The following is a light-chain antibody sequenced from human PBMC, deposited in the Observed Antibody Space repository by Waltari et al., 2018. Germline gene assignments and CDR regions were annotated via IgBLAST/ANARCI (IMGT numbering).Light chain of an antibody. CDR1: SSDVGNNNH. CDR2: EVS. CDR3: SSYGGSNNHLV. J-gene: IGLJ2*01. Sequence: QPALTQPASVSGSPGQSITISCTGPSSDVGNNNHVCWYQTHPDKVPKLIIYEVSKRPSGVPDRFSGSKSGNTASLTVSGLQAEDEADYYCSSYGGSNNHLVFGGGTKLTVL. V-gene: IGLV2-8*01.